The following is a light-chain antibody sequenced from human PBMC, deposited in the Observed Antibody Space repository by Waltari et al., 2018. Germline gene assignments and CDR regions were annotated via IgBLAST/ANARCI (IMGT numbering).Light chain of an antibody. CDR3: SSYTNTNSLAL. CDR1: RSDIGGYNY. CDR2: AVS. J-gene: IGLJ1*01. V-gene: IGLV2-14*03. Sequence: QSALTQPASVSGSPGQSITISCTGTRSDIGGYNYVSWYQQHAGKAPRLILYAVSQRPSGVSSRFSGSKSGNTASLTISGLQADDEADYYCSSYTNTNSLALFGAGTKVTVL.